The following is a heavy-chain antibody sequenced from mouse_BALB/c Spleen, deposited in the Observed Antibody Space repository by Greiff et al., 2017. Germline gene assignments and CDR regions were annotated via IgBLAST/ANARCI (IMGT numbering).Heavy chain of an antibody. CDR2: IWSGGST. D-gene: IGHD1-1*01. Sequence: VQGVESGPGLVQPSQSLSITCTVSGFSLTSYGVHWVRQSPGKGLEWLGVIWSGGSTDYNAAFISRLSISKDNSKSQVFFKMNSLQANDTAIYYCARNWNYDYAMDYWGQGTSVTVSS. CDR1: GFSLTSYG. J-gene: IGHJ4*01. V-gene: IGHV2-2*02. CDR3: ARNWNYDYAMDY.